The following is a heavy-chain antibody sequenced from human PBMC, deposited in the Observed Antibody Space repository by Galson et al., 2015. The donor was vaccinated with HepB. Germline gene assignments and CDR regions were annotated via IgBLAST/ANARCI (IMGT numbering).Heavy chain of an antibody. D-gene: IGHD3-10*01. CDR1: GSTFRSYA. CDR2: ISGSGGNT. Sequence: SLRLSCAASGSTFRSYAMTWVRQAQGRGLDWVSSISGSGGNTYYTASVKGRFTISRDNSKNTLFLQMKSLRAEDTAVYFCAKEGLNGYFGVYGGFDVWGHGTLVTVSS. J-gene: IGHJ3*01. CDR3: AKEGLNGYFGVYGGFDV. V-gene: IGHV3-23*01.